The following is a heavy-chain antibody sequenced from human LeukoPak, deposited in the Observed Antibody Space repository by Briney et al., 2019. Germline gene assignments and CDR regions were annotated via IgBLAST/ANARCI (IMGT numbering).Heavy chain of an antibody. CDR2: INHSGST. D-gene: IGHD4-11*01. CDR1: GGSFSGYY. Sequence: SETLSLTCAVYGGSFSGYYWSWIRQPPGKGLEWIGEINHSGSTNYNPSLKSRVTISVDTSKNQFSLKLSSVTAAGTAVYYCARFGSNGVDYWGQGTLVTVSS. V-gene: IGHV4-34*01. CDR3: ARFGSNGVDY. J-gene: IGHJ4*02.